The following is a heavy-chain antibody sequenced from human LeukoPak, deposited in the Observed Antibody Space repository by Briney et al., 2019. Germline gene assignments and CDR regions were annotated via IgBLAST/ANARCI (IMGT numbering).Heavy chain of an antibody. Sequence: ASVKVSCKASGYTFTSYGISWVRQAPGQGLEWMGWISAYNGNTNYAQKLQGRVTMTTDTSTSTAYMELRSLRSDDTAVYYCARLGSGYRYGFGGNWFDPWGQGTLVTVSS. CDR1: GYTFTSYG. V-gene: IGHV1-18*01. D-gene: IGHD5-18*01. J-gene: IGHJ5*02. CDR2: ISAYNGNT. CDR3: ARLGSGYRYGFGGNWFDP.